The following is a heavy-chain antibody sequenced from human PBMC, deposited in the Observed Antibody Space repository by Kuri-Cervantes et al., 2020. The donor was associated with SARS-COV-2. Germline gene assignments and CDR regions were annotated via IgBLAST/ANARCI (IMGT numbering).Heavy chain of an antibody. CDR3: AVGGRTTGLAG. Sequence: GGSLRLSCAASGFTFSGYWMSWVRQAPGKGLEWVSYTSTSGSNMYFADSLTGRFTISRDNAKNSLYLQMNSLRAEDTAVYYCAVGGRTTGLAGWGQGDLVTVSS. CDR1: GFTFSGYW. CDR2: TSTSGSNM. J-gene: IGHJ4*02. V-gene: IGHV3-21*05. D-gene: IGHD4-17*01.